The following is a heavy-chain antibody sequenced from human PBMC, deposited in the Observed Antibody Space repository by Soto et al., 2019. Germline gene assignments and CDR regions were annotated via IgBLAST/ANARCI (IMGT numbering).Heavy chain of an antibody. J-gene: IGHJ4*02. V-gene: IGHV4-61*01. CDR1: GGSISLERFY. CDR3: AREFSSARTNYYDF. CDR2: VSHTGAT. Sequence: QVQLQESGPGLVKPSETLSLTCTVSGGSISLERFYWTWIRQPPGKGLEWIGYVSHTGATNYNPSHESRVDSSVDTSRNQSSLKLRSLTAAETAVYFCAREFSSARTNYYDFWGQGTLVSVSA.